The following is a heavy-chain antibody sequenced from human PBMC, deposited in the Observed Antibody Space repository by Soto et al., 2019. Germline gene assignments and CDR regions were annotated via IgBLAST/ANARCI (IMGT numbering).Heavy chain of an antibody. CDR3: AKDSDSRSNLVN. J-gene: IGHJ4*02. D-gene: IGHD4-4*01. CDR2: ISGSGGST. CDR1: GFTISSYA. Sequence: EVQLLESGGGLVQPGGSLRLSCAASGFTISSYAMSRVRQAPGKGLEWVSAISGSGGSTYYADSVKGRFTISRDNSKNTLYLQMNSLRAEDTAVYYCAKDSDSRSNLVNWGQGTLVTVSS. V-gene: IGHV3-23*01.